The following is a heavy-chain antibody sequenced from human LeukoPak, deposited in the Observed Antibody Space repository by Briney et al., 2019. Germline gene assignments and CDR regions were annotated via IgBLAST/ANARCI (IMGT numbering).Heavy chain of an antibody. D-gene: IGHD3-3*01. CDR3: ARFGGFLEWLPLAYFDY. Sequence: SETLSLTCTVSGGSISSYYWSWIRQPPGKGLEWIGYIYYSGSTNYNPSLKSRVTISVDTSKNRFSLKLSSVTAADTAVYYCARFGGFLEWLPLAYFDYWGQGTLVTVSS. J-gene: IGHJ4*02. V-gene: IGHV4-59*12. CDR2: IYYSGST. CDR1: GGSISSYY.